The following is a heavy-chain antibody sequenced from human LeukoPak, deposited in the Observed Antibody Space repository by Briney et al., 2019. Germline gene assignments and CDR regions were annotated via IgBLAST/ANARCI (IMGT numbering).Heavy chain of an antibody. CDR1: GGSINSDGYS. CDR3: TRDQCYYDSSGYRGCWFDP. D-gene: IGHD3-22*01. CDR2: IYHSGST. V-gene: IGHV4-30-2*01. J-gene: IGHJ5*02. Sequence: SQTLSLTCAVSGGSINSDGYSWSWIRQPPGKGLEWIGYIYHSGSTYYNPSLKSRVTISVDRPKNQFSLKLSSVTAADTAVYYCTRDQCYYDSSGYRGCWFDPWGQGTLVTVSS.